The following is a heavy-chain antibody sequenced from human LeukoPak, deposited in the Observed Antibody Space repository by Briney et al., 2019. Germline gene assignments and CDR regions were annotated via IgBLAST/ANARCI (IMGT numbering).Heavy chain of an antibody. CDR1: GFTFSSYE. V-gene: IGHV3-7*01. Sequence: PGGSLRLSCAASGFTFSSYEMNWVRQAPGKGLEWVANIKPDGSDKYYVGSVEGRFTISRDNAKNSLYLQMNSLRADDTSIYYCARDPARFGSGYYPENWGPGTQVTVSS. D-gene: IGHD3-22*01. CDR3: ARDPARFGSGYYPEN. J-gene: IGHJ4*02. CDR2: IKPDGSDK.